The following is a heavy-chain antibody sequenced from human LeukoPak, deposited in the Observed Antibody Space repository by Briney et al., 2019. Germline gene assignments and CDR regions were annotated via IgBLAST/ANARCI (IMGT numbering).Heavy chain of an antibody. Sequence: ASVKVSCKASGYTFTGYYMHWVRQAPGQGLEWMGWINPNSGGTNYAQKFQGRVTMTRDTSISTAYMELSRLRSDDTAAYYCARDTAMVPNWFDPWGQGTLVTVSS. CDR2: INPNSGGT. CDR3: ARDTAMVPNWFDP. D-gene: IGHD5-18*01. J-gene: IGHJ5*02. CDR1: GYTFTGYY. V-gene: IGHV1-2*02.